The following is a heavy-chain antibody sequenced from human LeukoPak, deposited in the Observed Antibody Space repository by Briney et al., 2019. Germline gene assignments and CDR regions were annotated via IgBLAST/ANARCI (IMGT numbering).Heavy chain of an antibody. CDR3: AVRGYYDSSGYYRY. CDR2: INHSGST. Sequence: PSETLSLTCTVSGGSISSYYWSWIRQPPGKGLEWIGEINHSGSTNYNPSLKSRVTISVDTSKNQFSLKLSSVTAADTAVYYCAVRGYYDSSGYYRYWGQGTLVTVSS. D-gene: IGHD3-22*01. J-gene: IGHJ4*02. V-gene: IGHV4-34*01. CDR1: GGSISSYY.